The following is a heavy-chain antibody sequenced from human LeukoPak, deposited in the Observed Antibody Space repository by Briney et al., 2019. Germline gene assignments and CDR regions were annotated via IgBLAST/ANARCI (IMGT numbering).Heavy chain of an antibody. CDR3: ARGGQLVHAFDI. V-gene: IGHV4-59*10. J-gene: IGHJ3*02. CDR1: GGSFSGYY. Sequence: SETLSLTCAVYGGSFSGYYWSWIRQPAGKGLEWIGRIYTSGSTNYNPSLKSRVTMSVDTSKNQFSLKLSSVTAADTAVYYCARGGQLVHAFDIWGQGTMVTVSS. CDR2: IYTSGST. D-gene: IGHD6-6*01.